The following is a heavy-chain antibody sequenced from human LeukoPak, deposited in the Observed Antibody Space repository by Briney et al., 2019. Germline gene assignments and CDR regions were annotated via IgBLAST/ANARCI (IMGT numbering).Heavy chain of an antibody. CDR2: ISSSSSYI. V-gene: IGHV3-21*01. CDR1: GFTFSSYS. J-gene: IGHJ4*02. Sequence: GGSLRLSCAASGFTFSSYSMNWVRQAPGKGLEWVSSISSSSSYIYYADSVKGRFTTSRDNAKNSLYLQMNSLRAEDTAVYYCARGSIVDIVATIGEAIDYWGQGTLVTVSS. D-gene: IGHD5-12*01. CDR3: ARGSIVDIVATIGEAIDY.